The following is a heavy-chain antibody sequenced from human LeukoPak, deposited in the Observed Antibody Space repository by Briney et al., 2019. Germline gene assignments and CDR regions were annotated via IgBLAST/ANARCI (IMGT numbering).Heavy chain of an antibody. CDR1: GYSISSGNH. Sequence: SETLSLTCTVSGYSISSGNHWGWIRQPPGKGPEWIGSIYHSGSTYYNPSLKSRVSISVDTSKNQFSLRLSSVTAADTAVYYCARDGDFYYFDYWGQGTLVTVSS. CDR3: ARDGDFYYFDY. CDR2: IYHSGST. J-gene: IGHJ4*02. V-gene: IGHV4-38-2*02.